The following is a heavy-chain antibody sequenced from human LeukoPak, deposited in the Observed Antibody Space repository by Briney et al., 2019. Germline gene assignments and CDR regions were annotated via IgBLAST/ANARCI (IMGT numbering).Heavy chain of an antibody. D-gene: IGHD3-10*01. Sequence: ASVKVSCKASGYTFTSYDINWVRQATGQGLEWMGWMNPNSGNTGYAQKFQGRVTMTRNTSISTAYMELSSPRSEDTAVYYCARGPEELFAFDIWGQGTMVTVSS. CDR2: MNPNSGNT. J-gene: IGHJ3*02. CDR1: GYTFTSYD. CDR3: ARGPEELFAFDI. V-gene: IGHV1-8*01.